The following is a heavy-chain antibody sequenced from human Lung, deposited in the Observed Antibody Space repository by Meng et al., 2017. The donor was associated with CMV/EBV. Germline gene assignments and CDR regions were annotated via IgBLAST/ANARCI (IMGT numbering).Heavy chain of an antibody. Sequence: SETXSLXXTVYGGSLGDYFWTWIRQPPGKGLEWIGEIDHSGSTKYNPSLKSRATISDDASKNQLSLKLRSLTAADTAVYYCARMIMNNYDYHFAMDVWGQGXSVTVSS. J-gene: IGHJ6*02. CDR2: IDHSGST. CDR3: ARMIMNNYDYHFAMDV. D-gene: IGHD3-16*01. CDR1: GGSLGDYF. V-gene: IGHV4-34*01.